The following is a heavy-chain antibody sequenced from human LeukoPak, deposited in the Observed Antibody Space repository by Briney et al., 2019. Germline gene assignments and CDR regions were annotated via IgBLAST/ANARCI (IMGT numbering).Heavy chain of an antibody. CDR3: ARAGVVPAAMLQKARSWFDP. V-gene: IGHV4-34*01. CDR2: INHSGST. J-gene: IGHJ5*02. CDR1: GGSFSGYY. Sequence: SETLSLTCAVYGGSFSGYYWSWIRQPPGKGLEWIGEINHSGSTNYNPSLKSRVTISVDTSKNQFSLKLSSVTAADTAVYYCARAGVVPAAMLQKARSWFDPWGQGTLVTVSS. D-gene: IGHD2-2*01.